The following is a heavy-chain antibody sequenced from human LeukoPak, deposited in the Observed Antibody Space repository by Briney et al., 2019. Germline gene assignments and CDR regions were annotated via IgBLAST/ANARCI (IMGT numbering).Heavy chain of an antibody. CDR2: IRSKAYSEST. V-gene: IGHV3-49*04. CDR3: ATVSEFGDYRFDS. CDR1: GLTFGDSH. J-gene: IGHJ4*02. Sequence: PGRSLRLSCTTSGLTFGDSHFGWVRQAPGKGLEWVGFIRSKAYSESTEYAASVKGRFTISRDNSRNSLFLQISSLRAEDTAVYYCATVSEFGDYRFDSWGQGTLVTVSS. D-gene: IGHD4-17*01.